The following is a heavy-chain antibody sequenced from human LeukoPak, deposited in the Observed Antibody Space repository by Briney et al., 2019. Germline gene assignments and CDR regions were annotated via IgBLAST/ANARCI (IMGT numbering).Heavy chain of an antibody. J-gene: IGHJ4*02. CDR1: GDSISSGGYY. CDR3: ARAPVATPSEFDY. Sequence: SETLSLTCTVSGDSISSGGYYWSWIRQHPGKGLEWIGYISYSGNTYYNPSLKSRAAISADTPKNQFSLRLSSTTAADTAVYYCARAPVATPSEFDYWGQGTLVTVSS. V-gene: IGHV4-31*03. CDR2: ISYSGNT. D-gene: IGHD5-12*01.